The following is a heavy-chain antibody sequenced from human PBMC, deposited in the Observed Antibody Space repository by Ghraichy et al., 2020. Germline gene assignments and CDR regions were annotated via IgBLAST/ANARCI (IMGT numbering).Heavy chain of an antibody. Sequence: GGSLRLSCAASGFTFSSYSMNWVRQAPGKGLEWVSSISSSSSYIYYADSVKGRFTISRDNAKNSLYLQMNSLRAEDTAVYYCAREGATSHAFDIWGQGTMVTVS. CDR3: AREGATSHAFDI. D-gene: IGHD1-26*01. CDR2: ISSSSSYI. CDR1: GFTFSSYS. J-gene: IGHJ3*02. V-gene: IGHV3-21*01.